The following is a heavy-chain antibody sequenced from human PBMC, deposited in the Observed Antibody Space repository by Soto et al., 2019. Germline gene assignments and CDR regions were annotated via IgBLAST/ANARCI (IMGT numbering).Heavy chain of an antibody. J-gene: IGHJ6*02. CDR2: INPNSGGT. Sequence: GASVKVSCKASGYTFTGYYMHWVRQAPGQGLEWMGWINPNSGGTNYAQKFQGWVTMTRDTSISTAYMELSRLRSDDTAVYYCARELVLRWPYYYYYGMDVWGQGTTVTVSS. D-gene: IGHD4-17*01. V-gene: IGHV1-2*04. CDR3: ARELVLRWPYYYYYGMDV. CDR1: GYTFTGYY.